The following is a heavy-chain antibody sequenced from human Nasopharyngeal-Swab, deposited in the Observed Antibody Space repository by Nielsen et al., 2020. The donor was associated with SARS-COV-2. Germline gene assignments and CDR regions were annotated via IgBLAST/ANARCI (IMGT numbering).Heavy chain of an antibody. CDR2: IHHSGST. CDR3: ARGPVRYDFWSGYYCGCDY. J-gene: IGHJ4*02. V-gene: IGHV4-34*01. Sequence: SETLSLTCAVYGGSFSGYYWSWIRQPPGKELEWIGEIHHSGSTDYNPSLKSRVTISVDTSKNQFSLKLSSVTAADTAVFYCARGPVRYDFWSGYYCGCDYWGQGTLVTVSS. CDR1: GGSFSGYY. D-gene: IGHD3-3*01.